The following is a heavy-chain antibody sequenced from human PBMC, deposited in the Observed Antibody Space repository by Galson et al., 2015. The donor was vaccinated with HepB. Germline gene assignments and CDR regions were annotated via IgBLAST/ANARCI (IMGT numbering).Heavy chain of an antibody. CDR2: IIPIFGTA. V-gene: IGHV1-69*13. J-gene: IGHJ5*02. D-gene: IGHD3-22*01. CDR1: GGTFSSYA. Sequence: SVKVSCKASGGTFSSYAISWVRQAPGQGLEWMGGIIPIFGTANYAQKFQGRVTITADESTSTAYMELSSLRSGDTAVYYCARDYPYDSSGYWGWFDPWGQGTLVTVSS. CDR3: ARDYPYDSSGYWGWFDP.